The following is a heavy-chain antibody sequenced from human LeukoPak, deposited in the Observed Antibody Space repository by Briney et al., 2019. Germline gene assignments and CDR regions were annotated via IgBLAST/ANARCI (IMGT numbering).Heavy chain of an antibody. CDR3: AKVMEGIQLWFFFDY. J-gene: IGHJ4*02. V-gene: IGHV3-23*01. Sequence: GGSLRLSXAASGFTFSSYAMSWVRQAPGKGLEWVSAISGSGGSTYYADSVKGRFTISRDNSKNTLYLQMNSLRAEDTAVYYCAKVMEGIQLWFFFDYWGQGTLVTVSS. CDR1: GFTFSSYA. D-gene: IGHD5-18*01. CDR2: ISGSGGST.